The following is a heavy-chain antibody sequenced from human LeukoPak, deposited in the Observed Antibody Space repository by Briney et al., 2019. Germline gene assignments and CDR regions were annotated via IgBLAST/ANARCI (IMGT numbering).Heavy chain of an antibody. V-gene: IGHV3-30*02. J-gene: IGHJ4*02. CDR3: ARDGDQMYEVYDY. Sequence: GGSLRLTCAASGFTFSSYGMHWVRQAPGKGLEWVAFIRYDGSNKYYADSVKGRFTISRDNAKNSLFLEMNSLRAEDTAVYYCARDGDQMYEVYDYWGQGTLVTVSS. CDR2: IRYDGSNK. CDR1: GFTFSSYG. D-gene: IGHD1-14*01.